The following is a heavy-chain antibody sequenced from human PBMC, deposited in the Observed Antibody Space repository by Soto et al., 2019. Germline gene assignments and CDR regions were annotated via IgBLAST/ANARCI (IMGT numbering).Heavy chain of an antibody. CDR1: GFTFSSYG. Sequence: GGSLRLSCAASGFTFSSYGMHWVRQAPGKGLEWVAVISYDGSNKYYADSVKGRFTISRDNSKNTLYLQMNSLRAEDTAVYYCAGKGFGELLPRGDYYGMDVWGQGTTVTVSS. D-gene: IGHD3-10*01. J-gene: IGHJ6*02. V-gene: IGHV3-30*03. CDR2: ISYDGSNK. CDR3: AGKGFGELLPRGDYYGMDV.